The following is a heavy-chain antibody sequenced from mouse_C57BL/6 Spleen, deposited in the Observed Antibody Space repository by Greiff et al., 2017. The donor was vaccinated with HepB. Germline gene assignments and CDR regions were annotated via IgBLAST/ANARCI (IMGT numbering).Heavy chain of an antibody. J-gene: IGHJ1*01. CDR2: ISDGGSYT. CDR1: GFTFSSYA. Sequence: EVKLVESGGGLVKPGGSLKLSCAASGFTFSSYAMSWVRQTPEKRLEWVATISDGGSYTYYPDNVKGRFTISRDNAKNNLYLQMSNLKSEDTAMYYCARERYYYGSSQWYFDVWGPGTTVTVSS. D-gene: IGHD1-1*01. CDR3: ARERYYYGSSQWYFDV. V-gene: IGHV5-4*01.